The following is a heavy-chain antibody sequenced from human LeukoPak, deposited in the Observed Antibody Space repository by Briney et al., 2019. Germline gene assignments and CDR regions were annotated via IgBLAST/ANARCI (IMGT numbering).Heavy chain of an antibody. CDR1: GFTFSGYA. J-gene: IGHJ4*02. D-gene: IGHD1-14*01. V-gene: IGHV3-23*01. CDR3: ARGGLYKFDY. Sequence: PGGSLRLSCAASGFTFSGYAMSWVRQAPGKGLEWVSTVIGSGGNTYYADSVRGGFTISRDNSKNTLYLQINSLGADDTAVYYCARGGLYKFDYWGQGTLVTVSS. CDR2: VIGSGGNT.